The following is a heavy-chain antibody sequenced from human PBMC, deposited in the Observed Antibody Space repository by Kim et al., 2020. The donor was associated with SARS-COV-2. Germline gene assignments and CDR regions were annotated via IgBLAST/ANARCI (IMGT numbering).Heavy chain of an antibody. Sequence: YADSVKGRFTISRDNSRNTLFLQMNSLRAEDMAIYHCAKFASYYQARWVDFWGQGTTVTVSS. CDR3: AKFASYYQARWVDF. V-gene: IGHV3-23*01. D-gene: IGHD3-10*01. J-gene: IGHJ6*02.